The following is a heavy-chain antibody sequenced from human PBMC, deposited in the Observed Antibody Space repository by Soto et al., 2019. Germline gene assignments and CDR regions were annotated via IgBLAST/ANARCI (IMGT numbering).Heavy chain of an antibody. CDR3: ARDPLWGTAMVLWYFDL. CDR1: GVTFSSYA. V-gene: IGHV3-30-3*01. CDR2: ISYDGSNK. J-gene: IGHJ2*01. Sequence: GGSLRLSCAACGVTFSSYAMHWVRQAPGKGLEWVAVISYDGSNKYYADSVKGRFTISRDNSKNTLYLQMNSLRAEDTAVYYCARDPLWGTAMVLWYFDLWGRGTLVTVSS. D-gene: IGHD5-18*01.